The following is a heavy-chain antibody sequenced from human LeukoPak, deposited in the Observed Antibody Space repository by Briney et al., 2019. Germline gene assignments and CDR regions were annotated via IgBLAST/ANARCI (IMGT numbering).Heavy chain of an antibody. J-gene: IGHJ4*02. CDR2: IYSDYSA. CDR1: GFTVSSNY. CDR3: SRGSELGATCDY. V-gene: IGHV3-66*01. D-gene: IGHD1-26*01. Sequence: PGGSLRLSCAASGFTVSSNYMSWVRQAPGKGLEWVSVIYSDYSAYYADSVRGRFTISRDNSKNTVYLQMNSLTAEDTAVYYCSRGSELGATCDYWGQGTLVTVSS.